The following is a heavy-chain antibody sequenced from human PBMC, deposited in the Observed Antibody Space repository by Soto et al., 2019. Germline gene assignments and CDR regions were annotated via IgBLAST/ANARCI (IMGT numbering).Heavy chain of an antibody. V-gene: IGHV4-34*01. J-gene: IGHJ2*01. D-gene: IGHD3-9*01. CDR3: ARESHDILTGPPWVWYFDL. Sequence: QVQLQQWGAGPLRPLETLSLTCGVSGGSFSGYYWAWIRQSPGKGLEWIGEFNDRGTINYNPCLKSRVSMSVDTAKNHYSLNLRSVTAADTAVYYCARESHDILTGPPWVWYFDLWGRGTLVTVSS. CDR2: FNDRGTI. CDR1: GGSFSGYY.